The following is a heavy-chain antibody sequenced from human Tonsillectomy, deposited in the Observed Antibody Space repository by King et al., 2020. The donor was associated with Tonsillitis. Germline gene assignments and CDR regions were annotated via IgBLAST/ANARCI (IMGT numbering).Heavy chain of an antibody. CDR2: SANKPDGYPT. J-gene: IGHJ4*02. Sequence: VQLVESGGALVQPGGSLRLSCAASGLTLSDHYMDWVRQAPGKGLEWVGRSANKPDGYPTDYAASVKGRFTISRDDSKNSLYLQMNSLKTEETAVYYCYCPSTSCSFSWGQGTLVTVSS. V-gene: IGHV3-72*01. CDR3: YCPSTSCSFS. D-gene: IGHD2-2*01. CDR1: GLTLSDHY.